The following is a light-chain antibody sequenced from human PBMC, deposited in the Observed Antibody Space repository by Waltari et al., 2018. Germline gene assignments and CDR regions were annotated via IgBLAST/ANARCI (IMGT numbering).Light chain of an antibody. CDR1: NRDVGTFTF. V-gene: IGLV2-8*01. CDR3: SSYGSSDTFV. Sequence: QSALTQPPSAAGSPGQSVTIPCTGTNRDVGTFTFASSYQQHPGKPPRLMIYEARKRPSGVPDRFSGSKSGNTASLTVSGLQAGDEADYYCSSYGSSDTFVFGTGTKVTVL. CDR2: EAR. J-gene: IGLJ1*01.